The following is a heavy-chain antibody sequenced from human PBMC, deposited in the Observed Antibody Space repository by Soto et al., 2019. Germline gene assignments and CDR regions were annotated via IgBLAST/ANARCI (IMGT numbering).Heavy chain of an antibody. CDR2: IYYSGST. CDR1: GGSISSGDYY. CDR3: ARGMGYCSGGSCDDY. D-gene: IGHD2-15*01. V-gene: IGHV4-30-4*01. Sequence: PSETLSLTCTVSGGSISSGDYYWSWISQPPGKGLEWIGYIYYSGSTYYNPSLKSRVTISVDTSKNQFSLKLSSVTAADTAVYYCARGMGYCSGGSCDDYWGQGTLVTV. J-gene: IGHJ4*02.